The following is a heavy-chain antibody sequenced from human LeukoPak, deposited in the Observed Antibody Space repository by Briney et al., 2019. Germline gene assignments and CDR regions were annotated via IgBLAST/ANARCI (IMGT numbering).Heavy chain of an antibody. CDR1: GYTLTELS. CDR3: AHRIRYDSSGYYWRYYFDY. J-gene: IGHJ4*02. D-gene: IGHD3-22*01. CDR2: FDPEDGET. V-gene: IGHV1-24*01. Sequence: ASVKVSCKVSGYTLTELSMHWVRQAPGKGLEWMGGFDPEDGETIYAQKFQGRVTMTEDTSTDTAYMELSSLRSEDTAVYYCAHRIRYDSSGYYWRYYFDYWGQGTLVTVSS.